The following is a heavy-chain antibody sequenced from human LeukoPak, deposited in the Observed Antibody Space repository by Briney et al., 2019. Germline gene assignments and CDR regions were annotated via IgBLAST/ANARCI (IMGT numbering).Heavy chain of an antibody. CDR1: GFTFSSYA. J-gene: IGHJ4*02. V-gene: IGHV3-23*01. Sequence: PGGSLRLSCAASGFTFSSYAMSWVRQAPGKGLEWVSAISGSGGGTYYADSVKGRFTISRDNSKNTLYLQMNSLRAEDTAVYYCATHLTYYYGSGSLSYWGQGTLVTVSS. D-gene: IGHD3-10*01. CDR2: ISGSGGGT. CDR3: ATHLTYYYGSGSLSY.